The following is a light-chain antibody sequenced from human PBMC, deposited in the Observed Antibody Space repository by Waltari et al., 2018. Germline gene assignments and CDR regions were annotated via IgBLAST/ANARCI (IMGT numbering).Light chain of an antibody. Sequence: SSELTQDPTISVALGQTVRITCQGDSLRRYYASWYRQRPGQAPRLLIYGNNNRPSGIPDRFSGSTSGNMASLTITGAQAEDEADYYCHSRDTTTNRVFGRGTKLTVV. J-gene: IGLJ3*02. CDR3: HSRDTTTNRV. CDR2: GNN. V-gene: IGLV3-19*01. CDR1: SLRRYY.